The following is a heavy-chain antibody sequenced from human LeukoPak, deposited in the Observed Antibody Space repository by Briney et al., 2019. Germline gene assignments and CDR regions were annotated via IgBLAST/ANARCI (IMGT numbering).Heavy chain of an antibody. Sequence: SETLPLTCTVSGGSISSSSYYWGWIRQPPGKGLEWIGSIYYSGSTYYNPSLKSRVTISVDTSKNQFSLKLSSVTAADTAVYYCARRGIAAELDYWGQGTLVTVSS. CDR3: ARRGIAAELDY. D-gene: IGHD6-13*01. J-gene: IGHJ4*02. CDR2: IYYSGST. CDR1: GGSISSSSYY. V-gene: IGHV4-39*01.